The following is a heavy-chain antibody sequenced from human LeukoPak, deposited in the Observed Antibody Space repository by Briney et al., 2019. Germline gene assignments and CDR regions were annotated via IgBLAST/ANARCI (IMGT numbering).Heavy chain of an antibody. Sequence: GVSLRLSCAASGFTFSSYAMHWVRQAPGKGLEWVAVMSYDGSNKYYADSVKGRFTISRDNSKTTVSLQINNLRAEDTAVYYCARDEIMTTFGGVIPDYWGQGTLVTVSS. CDR2: MSYDGSNK. CDR1: GFTFSSYA. D-gene: IGHD3-16*02. V-gene: IGHV3-30-3*01. J-gene: IGHJ4*02. CDR3: ARDEIMTTFGGVIPDY.